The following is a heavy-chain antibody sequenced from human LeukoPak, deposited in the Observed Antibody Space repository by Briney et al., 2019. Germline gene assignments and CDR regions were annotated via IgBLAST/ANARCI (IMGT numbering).Heavy chain of an antibody. CDR3: TRYSGRTDY. D-gene: IGHD5-18*01. J-gene: IGHJ4*02. V-gene: IGHV3-49*03. Sequence: GGSLRLSCTSPGFTFGNYAVSWFRQAPGKGLEWVAFIRSKTFGGTTEYAASVKGRFTISRDDSKSIAYLQMNSLKTEDTAVYYCTRYSGRTDYWGQGTLVSVSS. CDR1: GFTFGNYA. CDR2: IRSKTFGGTT.